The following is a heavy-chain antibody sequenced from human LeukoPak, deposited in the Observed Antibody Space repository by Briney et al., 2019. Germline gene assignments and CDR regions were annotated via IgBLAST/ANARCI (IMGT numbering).Heavy chain of an antibody. CDR1: GYTFTSYA. D-gene: IGHD2-2*01. J-gene: IGHJ6*02. CDR2: INAGNGNT. V-gene: IGHV1-3*01. CDR3: ARVKDIVVVPAALYYYGMGV. Sequence: ASVKVSCKASGYTFTSYAMHWVRQAPGQRLEWMGWINAGNGNTKYSQKFQGRVTITRDTSASTAYMELSSLRSEDTAVYYCARVKDIVVVPAALYYYGMGVWGQGTTVTVSS.